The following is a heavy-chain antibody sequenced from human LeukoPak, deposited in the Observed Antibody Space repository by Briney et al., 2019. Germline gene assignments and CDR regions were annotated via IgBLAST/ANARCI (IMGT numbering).Heavy chain of an antibody. CDR2: LYSTGTT. J-gene: IGHJ3*02. CDR1: GNFISSGFY. CDR3: WRQWSVTNTGRFAI. V-gene: IGHV4-38-2*02. Sequence: SETLSLTCTVSGNFISSGFYWVWVRQTPGKGLQWIGSLYSTGTTYYNPSLAGRVTVSTDSSKNQLSLKLRSVTAADTAVYFCWRQWSVTNTGRFAIWGQGARVTVSS. D-gene: IGHD4-17*01.